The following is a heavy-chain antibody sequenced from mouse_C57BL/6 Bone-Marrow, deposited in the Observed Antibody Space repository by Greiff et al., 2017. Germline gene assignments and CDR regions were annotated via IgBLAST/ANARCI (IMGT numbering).Heavy chain of an antibody. CDR3: TRGITTVVAGDD. J-gene: IGHJ2*01. CDR1: GYTFTDYE. D-gene: IGHD1-1*01. CDR2: IDPETGGT. V-gene: IGHV1-15*01. Sequence: SGAELVRPGASVTLSCKASGYTFTDYEMHWVKQTPVHGLEWIGAIDPETGGTAYNQKFKGKAILTADKSSSTAYMELRSLTSEDSAVYYCTRGITTVVAGDDWGQGTTLTVSS.